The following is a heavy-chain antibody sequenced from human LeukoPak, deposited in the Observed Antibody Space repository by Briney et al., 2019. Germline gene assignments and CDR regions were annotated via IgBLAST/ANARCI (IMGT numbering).Heavy chain of an antibody. CDR1: GFTFSSSA. CDR2: IWYDGSNK. CDR3: ARQYYDYVWGSYRYPFDY. V-gene: IGHV3-33*08. J-gene: IGHJ4*02. Sequence: GGSLRLSCAASGFTFSSSAMSWVRQAPGKGLEWVAVIWYDGSNKYYADSVKGRFTISRDNSKNTLYLQMNSLRAEDTAVYYCARQYYDYVWGSYRYPFDYWGQGTLVSVSP. D-gene: IGHD3-16*02.